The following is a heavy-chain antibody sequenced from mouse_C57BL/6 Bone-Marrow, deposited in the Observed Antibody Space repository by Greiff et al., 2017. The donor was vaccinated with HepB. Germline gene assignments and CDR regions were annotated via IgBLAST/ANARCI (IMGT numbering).Heavy chain of an antibody. CDR3: ARKGNYYAMDY. CDR1: GYTFTSYW. CDR2: IYPGSGST. Sequence: SGAELARPGASVKLSCKASGYTFTSYWITWVKQRPGQGLEWIGDIYPGSGSTNYNEKFKSKATLTVDTSSSTAYMQLSSLTSEDSAVYYCARKGNYYAMDYWGQGTSVTVSS. V-gene: IGHV1-55*01. J-gene: IGHJ4*01.